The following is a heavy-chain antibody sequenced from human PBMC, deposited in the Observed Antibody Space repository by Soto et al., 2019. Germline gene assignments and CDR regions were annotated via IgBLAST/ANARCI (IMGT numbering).Heavy chain of an antibody. Sequence: PSETLSLTCAVYGGSFSGYYWSWIRQPPGKGLEWIGEINHSGSTNYNPSLKSRVTISVDTSKNQFSLKLSSVTAADTAVYYCARDTGGSFNYYYYYMDVWGKGTTVTVS. CDR3: ARDTGGSFNYYYYYMDV. CDR2: INHSGST. CDR1: GGSFSGYY. J-gene: IGHJ6*03. V-gene: IGHV4-34*01. D-gene: IGHD2-15*01.